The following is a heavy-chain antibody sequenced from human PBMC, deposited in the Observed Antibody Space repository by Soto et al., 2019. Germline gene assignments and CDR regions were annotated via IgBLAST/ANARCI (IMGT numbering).Heavy chain of an antibody. CDR1: GFTFSSYS. V-gene: IGHV3-21*01. Sequence: PGGSLRLSCAVSGFTFSSYSMNWVRQAPGKGLEWVSSISSSSSYIYYADSVKGRFTISRDNAKNSLYLQMNSLRAEDTAVYYCARDIRRPTIFGVVIPRDHGKSYYYGMEVWGQRTTVKGSS. CDR2: ISSSSSYI. D-gene: IGHD3-3*01. J-gene: IGHJ6*02. CDR3: ARDIRRPTIFGVVIPRDHGKSYYYGMEV.